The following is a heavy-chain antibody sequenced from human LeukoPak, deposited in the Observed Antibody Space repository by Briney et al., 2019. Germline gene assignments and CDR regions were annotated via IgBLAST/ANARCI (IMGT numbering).Heavy chain of an antibody. Sequence: GGSLRLSCAASGCTFSDYYMSWIRQAPGKGLEWVSYISSSGSTIYYADSVKGRFTISRDHAKNSLYLQMNSLRGQDTAVYYCARDRDTMLRGVNWGQGTLVTVSS. CDR1: GCTFSDYY. CDR3: ARDRDTMLRGVN. J-gene: IGHJ4*02. CDR2: ISSSGSTI. D-gene: IGHD3-10*01. V-gene: IGHV3-11*01.